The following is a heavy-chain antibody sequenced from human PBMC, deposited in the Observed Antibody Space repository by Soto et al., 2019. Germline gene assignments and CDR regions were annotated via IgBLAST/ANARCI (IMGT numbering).Heavy chain of an antibody. J-gene: IGHJ6*02. CDR3: ARDSDIVVVPAADYVMDV. CDR1: GGTFSSYA. V-gene: IGHV1-69*13. Sequence: SSVKVSCKASGGTFSSYAISWVRQAPGQGLEWMGGIIPIFGTANYAQKFQGRVTITADESTSTAYMELSSLRSEDTAVYYCARDSDIVVVPAADYVMDVCGQGSTVTVSS. CDR2: IIPIFGTA. D-gene: IGHD2-2*01.